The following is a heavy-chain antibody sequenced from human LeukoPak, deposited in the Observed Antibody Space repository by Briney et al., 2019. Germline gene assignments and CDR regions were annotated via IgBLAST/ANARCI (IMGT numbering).Heavy chain of an antibody. CDR1: GGSIRSYY. CDR3: ARVVVVVAASYFDY. D-gene: IGHD2-15*01. J-gene: IGHJ4*02. V-gene: IGHV4-59*01. CDR2: IYYSGST. Sequence: SETLSLTCSVSGGSIRSYYWSWIRQPPGKGLEWIGYIYYSGSTNFNPSLNSRVTISVDTSKNQFSLKLSSVTAADTAVYYCARVVVVVAASYFDYWGQGTLVTVSS.